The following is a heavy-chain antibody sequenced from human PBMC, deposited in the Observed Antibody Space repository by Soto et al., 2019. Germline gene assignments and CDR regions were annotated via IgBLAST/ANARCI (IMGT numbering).Heavy chain of an antibody. Sequence: SETLSLTCTVSGGSISSSSYYWGWIRQPPGKGLEWIGSIYYSGSTYYNPSLKSRVTISVDTSKNHFSLKLSSVTAADTAVYYCARHSPRTGYSSEGVWFDPWGQGTLVTVS. V-gene: IGHV4-39*01. J-gene: IGHJ5*02. CDR1: GGSISSSSYY. D-gene: IGHD6-19*01. CDR2: IYYSGST. CDR3: ARHSPRTGYSSEGVWFDP.